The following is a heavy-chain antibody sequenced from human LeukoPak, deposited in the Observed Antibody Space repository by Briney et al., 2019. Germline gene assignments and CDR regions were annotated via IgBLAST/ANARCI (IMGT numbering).Heavy chain of an antibody. Sequence: ASVKVSCKASGYTFTSYDINWVRQATGQGLEWMGWMNPNSGNTGYAQKFQGRVTMTRNTSISTAYMELSSLRSEDTAVYYCARTQVGGYFDWLLHFDYWGQGTLVTVSS. CDR1: GYTFTSYD. V-gene: IGHV1-8*01. CDR2: MNPNSGNT. D-gene: IGHD3-9*01. CDR3: ARTQVGGYFDWLLHFDY. J-gene: IGHJ4*02.